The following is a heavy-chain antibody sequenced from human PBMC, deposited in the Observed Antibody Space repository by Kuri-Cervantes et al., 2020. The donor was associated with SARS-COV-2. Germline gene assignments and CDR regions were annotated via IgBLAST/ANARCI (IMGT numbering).Heavy chain of an antibody. D-gene: IGHD3-10*01. CDR3: ARDLDYYGSGKEYGMDV. J-gene: IGHJ6*02. CDR1: GFTFSSYA. CDR2: ISYDGSNK. Sequence: GESLKISCAASGFTFSSYAMHWVRQAPGKGLEWVAVISYDGSNKYYADSVKGRFTISRDNSKNALYLQMNSLRAEDTAVYYCARDLDYYGSGKEYGMDVWGQGTTVTVSS. V-gene: IGHV3-30*07.